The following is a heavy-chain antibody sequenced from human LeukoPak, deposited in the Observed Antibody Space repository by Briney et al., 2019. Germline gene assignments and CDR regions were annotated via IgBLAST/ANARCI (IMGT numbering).Heavy chain of an antibody. J-gene: IGHJ4*02. CDR3: SRNGPVDFDY. Sequence: GGSLRLSCTTSGFAFDDFAMSWVRQPAGKGLDWVGFIRRRAYGGAAEYAASVKGRFIISRDDSKGIAYLQMNSLKTEDTAVYYCSRNGPVDFDYWGQGSRVIVSP. CDR1: GFAFDDFA. V-gene: IGHV3-49*04. CDR2: IRRRAYGGAA.